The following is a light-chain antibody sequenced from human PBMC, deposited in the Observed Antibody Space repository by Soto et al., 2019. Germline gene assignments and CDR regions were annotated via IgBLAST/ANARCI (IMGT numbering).Light chain of an antibody. V-gene: IGKV3-20*01. Sequence: EIVLTQSPGTLSLSPGERATLSCRASQSVSSSYLAWYQPKPGQAPRLLIYGASSRATGIPDRFSGSGSGTDFTLTISRLEPEDFAVYYCQQYGRSPPFTFGGGTKVEIK. CDR1: QSVSSSY. J-gene: IGKJ4*01. CDR2: GAS. CDR3: QQYGRSPPFT.